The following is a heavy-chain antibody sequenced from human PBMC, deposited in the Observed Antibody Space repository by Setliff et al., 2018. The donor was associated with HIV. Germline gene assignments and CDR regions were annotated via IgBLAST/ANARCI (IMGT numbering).Heavy chain of an antibody. Sequence: ASVKVSCKASGYSFTDHYMHWVRQAPGQGLEWMGWINPRSGGTNYAQKFQGTVTMTRDTSINTAYMEMSRLRSDDTAVYYCARVPYRYCSPTTCPFFFDYWGQGTLVTSPQ. CDR1: GYSFTDHY. J-gene: IGHJ4*02. CDR3: ARVPYRYCSPTTCPFFFDY. CDR2: INPRSGGT. V-gene: IGHV1-2*02. D-gene: IGHD2-15*01.